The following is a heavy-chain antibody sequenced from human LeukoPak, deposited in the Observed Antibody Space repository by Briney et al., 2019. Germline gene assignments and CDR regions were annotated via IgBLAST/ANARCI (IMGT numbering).Heavy chain of an antibody. J-gene: IGHJ6*02. CDR2: ISAYNGNT. D-gene: IGHD3-3*01. CDR3: ARDGNYDFWSGYFSYYYGMDV. Sequence: ASVTVSCKASGYTFTSYGISWVRQAPGQGLEWMGWISAYNGNTNYAQKLQGRVTMTTDTSTSTAYMELRSLRSDDTAVYYCARDGNYDFWSGYFSYYYGMDVWGQGTTVTVSS. CDR1: GYTFTSYG. V-gene: IGHV1-18*01.